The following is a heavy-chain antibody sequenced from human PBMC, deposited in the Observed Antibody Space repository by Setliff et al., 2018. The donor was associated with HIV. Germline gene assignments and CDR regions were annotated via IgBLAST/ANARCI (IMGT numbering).Heavy chain of an antibody. D-gene: IGHD3-22*01. CDR1: GGSFSGYY. Sequence: KPSETLSLTCAVYGGSFSGYYWSWIRQPPGKGLEWIGYIYYSGSTNYNPSLKSRVTISVDTSKNQFSLKLSSVTAADTAVYYCARGDPYYYDSSGYLDYWGQGTLVTVSS. CDR3: ARGDPYYYDSSGYLDY. CDR2: IYYSGST. V-gene: IGHV4-59*01. J-gene: IGHJ4*02.